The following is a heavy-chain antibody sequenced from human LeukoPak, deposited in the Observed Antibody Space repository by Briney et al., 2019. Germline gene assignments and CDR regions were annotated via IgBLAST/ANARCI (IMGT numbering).Heavy chain of an antibody. CDR2: IVLGSGNT. CDR3: AATYYYDSSGYYRPFGAFDI. Sequence: GASVKVSCKASGFTFTSSAMQWVRQARGQRLEWIGWIVLGSGNTNYAQKFQERVTITRDMSTSTAYMELSSLRSEDTAVYYCAATYYYDSSGYYRPFGAFDIWGQGTMVTVSS. D-gene: IGHD3-22*01. CDR1: GFTFTSSA. J-gene: IGHJ3*02. V-gene: IGHV1-58*02.